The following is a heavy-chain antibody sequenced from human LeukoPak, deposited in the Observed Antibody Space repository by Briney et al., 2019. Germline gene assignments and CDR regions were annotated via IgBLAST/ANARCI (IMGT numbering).Heavy chain of an antibody. D-gene: IGHD2-15*01. CDR1: GFTFSSYA. CDR3: AKVQYCSGGSCFYFDY. CDR2: ISGSGGST. J-gene: IGHJ4*02. Sequence: GGSLRLSCAASGFTFSSYAMSWVRQAPGKGLEWVSAISGSGGSTYCADSVKGRFTISRDNSKNTLYLQMNSLRAEDTAVYYCAKVQYCSGGSCFYFDYWGQGTLVTVSS. V-gene: IGHV3-23*01.